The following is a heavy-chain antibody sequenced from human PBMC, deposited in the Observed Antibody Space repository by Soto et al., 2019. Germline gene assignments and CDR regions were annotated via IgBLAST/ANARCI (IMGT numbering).Heavy chain of an antibody. CDR2: IWYGGSNK. Sequence: PGGSLRLSCAASGFTFSSYGMHWVRQAPGKGLEWVAVIWYGGSNKYYADSVKGRFTISRDNSKNTLYLQMNSLRAEDTAVYYCARDVTSVYYYYGMDVWGQGTTVTVSS. V-gene: IGHV3-33*01. J-gene: IGHJ6*02. CDR1: GFTFSSYG. CDR3: ARDVTSVYYYYGMDV.